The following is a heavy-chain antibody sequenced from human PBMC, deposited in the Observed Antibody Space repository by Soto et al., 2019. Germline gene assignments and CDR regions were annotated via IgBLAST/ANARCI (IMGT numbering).Heavy chain of an antibody. D-gene: IGHD1-1*01. CDR1: GGSISSSGYY. CDR2: IYYSGST. Sequence: SETLSLTCTVSGGSISSSGYYWGWIRQPPGKGLEWIGSIYYSGSTYYNPSLKSRVTISVDTSKNQFSLKLSSVTAADTAVYYCARPILRSTSVENWFDPWGQGTLVTVSS. J-gene: IGHJ5*02. V-gene: IGHV4-39*01. CDR3: ARPILRSTSVENWFDP.